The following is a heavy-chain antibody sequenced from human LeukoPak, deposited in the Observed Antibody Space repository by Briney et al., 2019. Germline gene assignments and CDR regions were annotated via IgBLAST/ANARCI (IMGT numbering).Heavy chain of an antibody. V-gene: IGHV4-39*07. Sequence: PSETLSLTCTVSGGSISSSSYYWGWIRQLPGKGLEWIGSIYYSGSTYYNPSLKSRVTISVDTSKNQFSLKLSSVTAADTAVYYCARDRGYCGGDCYSHWYFDLWGRGTLVTVSS. CDR3: ARDRGYCGGDCYSHWYFDL. CDR2: IYYSGST. CDR1: GGSISSSSYY. D-gene: IGHD2-21*02. J-gene: IGHJ2*01.